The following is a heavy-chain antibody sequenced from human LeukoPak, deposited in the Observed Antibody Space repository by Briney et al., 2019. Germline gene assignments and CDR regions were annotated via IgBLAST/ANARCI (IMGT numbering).Heavy chain of an antibody. Sequence: SETLSLTCTVSGGSISSSSYYRGWIRQPPGQGLEWIGSIYYSGSTYYNPSLKSRVTISVDTSKNQFSLKLSSVTAADTAVYYCAGQYYDFWSGSGFDPWGQGTLVTVSS. J-gene: IGHJ5*02. V-gene: IGHV4-39*01. CDR1: GGSISSSSYY. CDR2: IYYSGST. D-gene: IGHD3-3*01. CDR3: AGQYYDFWSGSGFDP.